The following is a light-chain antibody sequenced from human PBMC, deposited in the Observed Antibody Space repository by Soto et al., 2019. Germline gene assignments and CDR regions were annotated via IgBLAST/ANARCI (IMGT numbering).Light chain of an antibody. Sequence: QSALTQPRSVSGSPGQSVTISCTGTSNDVGGYNFVSWYQQHPGKVPKLFIYDVSRRPSGVPDRFSGSKSCNTASLPISGLQAEDEADYYCSSYAGSYTLVFGGGTKVTVL. CDR1: SNDVGGYNF. J-gene: IGLJ2*01. CDR2: DVS. CDR3: SSYAGSYTLV. V-gene: IGLV2-11*01.